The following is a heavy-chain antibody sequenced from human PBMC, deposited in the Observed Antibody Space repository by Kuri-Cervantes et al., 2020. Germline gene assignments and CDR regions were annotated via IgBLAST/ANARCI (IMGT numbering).Heavy chain of an antibody. Sequence: GESLKISCAASGFTFSGYGVCWVRQDPDRGLEWVAVISDDGSRPYYADSVKGRFTISRDNSKNTLYLQMNSLRAEDTAVYYCAKEGVEYCSSTSCLSSFDYWGQGTLVTVSS. V-gene: IGHV3-30*18. J-gene: IGHJ4*02. D-gene: IGHD2-2*01. CDR2: ISDDGSRP. CDR3: AKEGVEYCSSTSCLSSFDY. CDR1: GFTFSGYG.